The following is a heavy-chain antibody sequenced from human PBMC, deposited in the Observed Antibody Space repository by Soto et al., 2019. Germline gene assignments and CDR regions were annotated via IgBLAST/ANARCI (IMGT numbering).Heavy chain of an antibody. CDR1: GYTITSYA. CDR2: INAGNGNT. CDR3: ARDLYCSGGSCYGNFDY. V-gene: IGHV1-3*01. J-gene: IGHJ4*02. Sequence: ASVKVSCKASGYTITSYAMHWVRQAPGQRLEWMGWINAGNGNTKYSQKFQGRVTITRDTSASTAYMELSSLRSEDTAVYYCARDLYCSGGSCYGNFDYWGQGTLVTVSS. D-gene: IGHD2-15*01.